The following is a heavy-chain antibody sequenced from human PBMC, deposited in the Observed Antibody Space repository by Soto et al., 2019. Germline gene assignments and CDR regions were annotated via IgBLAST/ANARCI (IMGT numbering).Heavy chain of an antibody. CDR3: ARDRDYAFDF. D-gene: IGHD4-17*01. Sequence: GGSLRLSCVASGFAFTSYSINWVRQAPGKGLEWISYINGISDPISYADSVRGRFTVSSDSAKNSLYLQMNDLRVEDTAVYYCARDRDYAFDFWGQGTLVTVSS. V-gene: IGHV3-48*01. CDR1: GFAFTSYS. J-gene: IGHJ4*02. CDR2: INGISDPI.